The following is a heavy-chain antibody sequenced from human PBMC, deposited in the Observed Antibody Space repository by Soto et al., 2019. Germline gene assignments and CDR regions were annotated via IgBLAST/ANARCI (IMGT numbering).Heavy chain of an antibody. CDR1: GFTFSNAW. J-gene: IGHJ4*02. CDR2: IKSKADGGTT. CDR3: TTVWYYFDSSGFPPLGY. D-gene: IGHD3-22*01. Sequence: GGSLSLSCAASGFTFSNAWMNWVRQAPGKGLEWVGRIKSKADGGTTDYAAPVKGRFIISRDDSKNTLYLQMNSLKTEDTAVYYCTTVWYYFDSSGFPPLGYRGQGTLVTVSS. V-gene: IGHV3-15*07.